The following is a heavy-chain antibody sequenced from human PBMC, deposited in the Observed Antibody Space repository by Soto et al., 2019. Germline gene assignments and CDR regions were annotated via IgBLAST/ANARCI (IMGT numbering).Heavy chain of an antibody. CDR3: ARQCGGDCSNAFTM. V-gene: IGHV3-66*04. J-gene: IGHJ3*02. Sequence: EEQLVESGGGLVRPRGSLRLSCAVSGFTVKANFMNWIRQAPGKEPQWVAVLYPGPGTYYADSLKGRFTISRDDYTNTLFLQLINIRAEDTAVYYCARQCGGDCSNAFTMWGQGTMVTVSS. CDR1: GFTVKANF. D-gene: IGHD2-21*01. CDR2: LYPGPGT.